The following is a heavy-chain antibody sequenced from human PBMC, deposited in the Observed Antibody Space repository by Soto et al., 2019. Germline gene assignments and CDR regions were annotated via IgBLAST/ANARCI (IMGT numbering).Heavy chain of an antibody. D-gene: IGHD2-15*01. CDR1: GVTFSSYG. CDR2: ISYDGSNK. J-gene: IGHJ6*03. V-gene: IGHV3-30*18. CDR3: AKDRLGYCSGGSCRFGAYYYMDV. Sequence: GGSLRLSCAASGVTFSSYGMHWVRQAPGKGLEWVAVISYDGSNKYYADSVKGRFTISRDNSKNTLYLQMNSLRAEDTAVYYCAKDRLGYCSGGSCRFGAYYYMDVWGKGTTVTVSS.